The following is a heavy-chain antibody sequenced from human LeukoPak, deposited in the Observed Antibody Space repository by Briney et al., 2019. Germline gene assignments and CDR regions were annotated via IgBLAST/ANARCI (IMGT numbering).Heavy chain of an antibody. V-gene: IGHV4-59*08. CDR3: ARQGYDILTGYIDAFDI. J-gene: IGHJ3*02. Sequence: PSETLSLTCTVSGSSISSYYWSWIRQPPGKGLEWIGYISYSGSTIHNPSLKSRVTISIDTSKHQFSLKLRSVTAADTAIYYFARQGYDILTGYIDAFDIWGQGTMVTVSS. D-gene: IGHD3-9*01. CDR1: GSSISSYY. CDR2: ISYSGST.